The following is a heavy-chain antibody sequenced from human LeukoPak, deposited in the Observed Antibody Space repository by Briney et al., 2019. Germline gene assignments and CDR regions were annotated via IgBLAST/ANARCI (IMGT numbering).Heavy chain of an antibody. CDR2: INHSGST. V-gene: IGHV4-34*01. J-gene: IGHJ2*01. Sequence: SETLSPTCAVYGGSFSGYYWSWIRQPPGKGLEWIGEINHSGSTNYNPSLKSRVTISVDTSKNQFSLKLSSVTAADTAVYYCARVYYSNSYDYWYFDLWGRGTLVTVSS. D-gene: IGHD6-13*01. CDR3: ARVYYSNSYDYWYFDL. CDR1: GGSFSGYY.